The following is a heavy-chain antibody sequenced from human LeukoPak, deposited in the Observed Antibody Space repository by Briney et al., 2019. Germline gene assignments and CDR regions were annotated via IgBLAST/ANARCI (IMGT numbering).Heavy chain of an antibody. D-gene: IGHD3-10*01. Sequence: ASVKVSCMASGYTFNNYGITWVRQAPGQGLEWMGWISAYNGNTNYAQKFQGRVTMTTDTSTSTAYMELRSLKYDDTAVYYCAREGGSGSYYNGNDYWGQGTLVTVSS. CDR1: GYTFNNYG. CDR2: ISAYNGNT. V-gene: IGHV1-18*01. CDR3: AREGGSGSYYNGNDY. J-gene: IGHJ4*02.